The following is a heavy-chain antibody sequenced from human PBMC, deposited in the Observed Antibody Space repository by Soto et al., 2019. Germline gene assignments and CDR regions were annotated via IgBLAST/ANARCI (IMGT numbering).Heavy chain of an antibody. V-gene: IGHV3-23*01. CDR1: GFTFSNFA. D-gene: IGHD1-1*01. CDR2: ISGSGDDT. Sequence: QLLESGGGFVQPGGSLRLSCVASGFTFSNFAMAWVRQAPGEGLEWVSAISGSGDDTFYANSMKGRFTIPRDNAKDTLYLQINSLRAEDTAVYYCADPIPKTGTTFGFWGQGTLVIVSS. J-gene: IGHJ4*02. CDR3: ADPIPKTGTTFGF.